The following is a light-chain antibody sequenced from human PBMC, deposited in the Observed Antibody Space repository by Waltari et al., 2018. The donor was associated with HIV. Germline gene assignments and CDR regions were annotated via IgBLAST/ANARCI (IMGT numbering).Light chain of an antibody. Sequence: DIQMTQSPSSLSASVGDRVTITCRASQSISNYLNWYQQKPGNAPNRLLYGAFSLQSGVPSGFSGSGSGTDFTLTITSLQPEDFATYYCQQSYNSPLTFGGGTKVEL. CDR1: QSISNY. V-gene: IGKV1-39*01. CDR3: QQSYNSPLT. CDR2: GAF. J-gene: IGKJ4*01.